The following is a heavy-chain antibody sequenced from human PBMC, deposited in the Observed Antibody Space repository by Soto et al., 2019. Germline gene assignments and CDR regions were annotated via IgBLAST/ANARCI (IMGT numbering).Heavy chain of an antibody. CDR1: GGSISSYY. CDR3: ARKTYYYDSSGYPLAFDI. Sequence: QVQLQESGPGLVKPSETLSLTCTVYGGSISSYYWSWIRRPPGKGLEWIVYMYYSGSTNYNPSLKSRVTISVDASKNQFSLKLSSVTAADTAVYYCARKTYYYDSSGYPLAFDIWGQGTMVTVSS. V-gene: IGHV4-59*01. CDR2: MYYSGST. J-gene: IGHJ3*02. D-gene: IGHD3-22*01.